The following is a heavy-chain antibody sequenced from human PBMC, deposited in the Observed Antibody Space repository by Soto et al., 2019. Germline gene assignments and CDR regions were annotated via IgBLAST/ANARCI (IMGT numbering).Heavy chain of an antibody. CDR3: ARDLDWGVSPGY. CDR1: GYTFTSYY. D-gene: IGHD7-27*01. J-gene: IGHJ4*02. CDR2: INPSGGST. V-gene: IGHV1-46*01. Sequence: QVQLVQSGAEVKKPGASVKVSCKASGYTFTSYYMHWVRQAPGQGLEWMGIINPSGGSTSYAQKFPGGVTMTRDPSTSTVYMELSSLRSEDTAVYYCARDLDWGVSPGYWGQGTLVTVSS.